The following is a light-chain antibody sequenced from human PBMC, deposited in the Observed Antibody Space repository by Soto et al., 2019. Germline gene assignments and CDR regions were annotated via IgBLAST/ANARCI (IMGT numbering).Light chain of an antibody. CDR2: GAS. Sequence: EIVMTQSPATLSVSPGERATLSCRASQSVSSNLAWYQQQPGQAPRLLIYGASTRATGIPARFSGSGSGTEFTLNISSLQSADFAVYYCQQYNNWPPHTFGQGPKLEIK. J-gene: IGKJ2*01. V-gene: IGKV3-15*01. CDR1: QSVSSN. CDR3: QQYNNWPPHT.